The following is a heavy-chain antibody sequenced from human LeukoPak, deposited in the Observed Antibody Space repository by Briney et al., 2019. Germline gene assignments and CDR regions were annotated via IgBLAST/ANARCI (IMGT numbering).Heavy chain of an antibody. CDR2: INPSGST. D-gene: IGHD7-27*01. Sequence: SDTLSLTCAVHGGFFNGYYWSWIRQPPGKGLECVGEINPSGSTNYNPSLESRVTLSVDTSKNQFSLKLSSVTAADTAVYYCARGSKRRKLTGSNYFDYWGKETLVTVSS. CDR3: ARGSKRRKLTGSNYFDY. CDR1: GGFFNGYY. J-gene: IGHJ4*02. V-gene: IGHV4-34*01.